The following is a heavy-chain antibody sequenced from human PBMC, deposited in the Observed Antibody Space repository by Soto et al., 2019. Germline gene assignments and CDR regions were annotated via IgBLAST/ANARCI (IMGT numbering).Heavy chain of an antibody. CDR3: AREASSGWYYFDY. CDR2: IIPIFGTT. CDR1: GGPFISYA. D-gene: IGHD6-19*01. V-gene: IGHV1-69*01. Sequence: SVKVACKASGGPFISYAISWVRQAPGQGLEWMGGIIPIFGTTNYAQKFQGRVTITADESTSTAYMELSSLRSEDTAVYYCAREASSGWYYFDYWGQGTLVTVSS. J-gene: IGHJ4*02.